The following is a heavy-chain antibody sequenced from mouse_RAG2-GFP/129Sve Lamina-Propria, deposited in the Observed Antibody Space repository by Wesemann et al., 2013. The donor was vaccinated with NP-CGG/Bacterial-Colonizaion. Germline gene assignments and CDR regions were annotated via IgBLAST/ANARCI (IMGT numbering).Heavy chain of an antibody. CDR3: ARWSSSYAMDY. V-gene: IGHV9-3*01. Sequence: QIQLVQSGPELKKPGETVKISCKASGYTFTTYGMSWVKQAPGKGLKWMGWINTYSGVPTYADDFKGRFAFSLETSASTAYLQINNLKNEDTATYFCARWSSSYAMDYWGQGTSVTVSS. CDR2: INTYSGVP. CDR1: GYTFTTYG. D-gene: IGHD1-1*01. J-gene: IGHJ4*01.